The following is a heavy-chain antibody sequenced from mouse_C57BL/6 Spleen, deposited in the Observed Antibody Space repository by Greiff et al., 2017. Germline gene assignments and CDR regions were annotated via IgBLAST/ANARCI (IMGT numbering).Heavy chain of an antibody. D-gene: IGHD1-1*01. CDR1: GYAFSSSW. J-gene: IGHJ3*01. CDR2: IYPGDGDT. CDR3: ARQIYYYGSSYNPFAY. Sequence: VQLQQSGPELVKPGASVKISCKASGYAFSSSWMNWVKQRPGKGLEWIGRIYPGDGDTNYNGKFKGKATLTADKSSSTAYMQLSSLTSEDSAVYVCARQIYYYGSSYNPFAYWGQGTLVTVSA. V-gene: IGHV1-82*01.